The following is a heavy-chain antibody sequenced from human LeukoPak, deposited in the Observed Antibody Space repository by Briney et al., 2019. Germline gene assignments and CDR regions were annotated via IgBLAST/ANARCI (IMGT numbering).Heavy chain of an antibody. V-gene: IGHV3-48*03. CDR3: ARDPAYYDILTGYYNYGMDV. CDR2: ISSSGSTI. CDR1: GFTFSSYG. J-gene: IGHJ6*04. Sequence: GGSLRLSCAASGFTFSSYGMNWVRQAPGKGPEWVSYISSSGSTIYYADSVKGRFTISRDNAKNSLYLQMNSLRAEDTAVYYCARDPAYYDILTGYYNYGMDVWGKGTTVTVSS. D-gene: IGHD3-9*01.